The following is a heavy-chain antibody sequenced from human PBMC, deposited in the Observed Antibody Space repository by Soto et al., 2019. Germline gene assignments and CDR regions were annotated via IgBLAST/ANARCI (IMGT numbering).Heavy chain of an antibody. CDR1: GYSISSGYF. V-gene: IGHV4-38-2*02. D-gene: IGHD3-3*01. CDR2: IYYTGST. J-gene: IGHJ6*02. CDR3: AREYYDFWSGEYHNGMDV. Sequence: SETLSLTCGVSGYSISSGYFWVWIRQPPGKGLEWMGSIYYTGSTYYNPSLLTRITISVDTSKNQFSLKLSSVTAADTALYYCAREYYDFWSGEYHNGMDVWGPGTRVTVSS.